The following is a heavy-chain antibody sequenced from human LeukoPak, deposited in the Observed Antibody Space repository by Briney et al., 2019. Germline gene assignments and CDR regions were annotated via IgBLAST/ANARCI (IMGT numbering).Heavy chain of an antibody. CDR1: GFSFNHYA. CDR2: IIASSGTT. V-gene: IGHV3-23*01. J-gene: IGHJ4*02. D-gene: IGHD5-12*01. Sequence: NPGGSLRLSCAASGFSFNHYAMSWVRQAPGKGLEWVSIIIASSGTTFYGDSVKGRFTISRDTSKNTLYLQLNSLRLEDTAVYYCAKGGYDYIEVAYFDFWGQGTLVTVSS. CDR3: AKGGYDYIEVAYFDF.